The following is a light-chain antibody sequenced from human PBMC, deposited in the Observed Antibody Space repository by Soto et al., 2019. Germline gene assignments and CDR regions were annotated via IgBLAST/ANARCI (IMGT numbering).Light chain of an antibody. V-gene: IGKV1-5*01. J-gene: IGKJ5*01. CDR1: QNIRNL. CDR2: DAS. CDR3: QQYYTYST. Sequence: IQLTQSPSTLSAAVGDSVTITCRSSQNIRNLLAWYQQKPGKAPKPLIFDASTLKTGVPSRFGGSGSGAEFNFTITGLQPDDFATYFCQQYYTYSTFGQRTRLEI.